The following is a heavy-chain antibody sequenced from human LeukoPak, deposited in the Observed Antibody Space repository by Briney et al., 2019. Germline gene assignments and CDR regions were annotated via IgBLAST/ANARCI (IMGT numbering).Heavy chain of an antibody. CDR2: IYYSGST. V-gene: IGHV4-39*01. D-gene: IGHD3-22*01. J-gene: IGHJ3*02. CDR1: GGSIGSYY. CDR3: ASRRSITMIVVPTHAFDI. Sequence: SETLSLTCTVSGGSIGSYYWSWIRQPPGKGLEWIGSIYYSGSTYYNPSLKSRVTISVDTSKNQFSLKLSSVTAADTAVYYCASRRSITMIVVPTHAFDIWGQGAMVTVSS.